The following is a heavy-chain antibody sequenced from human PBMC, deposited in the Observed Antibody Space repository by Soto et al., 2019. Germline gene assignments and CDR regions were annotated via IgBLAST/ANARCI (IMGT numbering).Heavy chain of an antibody. CDR2: INHGGYS. D-gene: IGHD3-10*01. CDR3: ASQGYGDEHGVVDA. J-gene: IGHJ6*02. V-gene: IGHV4-59*08. Sequence: QVQLQQSGPGLVKPSDTLSLTCTVSGGYIINYYCSWFRQSPGKGLEWIGYINHGGYSAYNLSLPRRITMCADTSKTQSSLMLDAVTATDTAVYYCASQGYGDEHGVVDAWGQGTTVIVSS. CDR1: GGYIINYY.